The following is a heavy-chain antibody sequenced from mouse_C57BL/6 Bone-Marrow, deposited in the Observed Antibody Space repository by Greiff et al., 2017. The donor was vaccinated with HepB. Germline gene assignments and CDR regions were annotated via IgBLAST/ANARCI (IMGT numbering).Heavy chain of an antibody. D-gene: IGHD1-1*01. V-gene: IGHV1-52*01. CDR3: ARSNGSSYGDY. CDR1: GYTFTSYW. J-gene: IGHJ2*01. CDR2: IDPSDSET. Sequence: QVHVKQPGAELVRPGSSVKLSCKASGYTFTSYWMHWVKQRPIQGLEWIGNIDPSDSETHYNQKFKDKATLTVDKSSSTAYMQLSSLTSEDSAVYYCARSNGSSYGDYWGQGTTLTVSS.